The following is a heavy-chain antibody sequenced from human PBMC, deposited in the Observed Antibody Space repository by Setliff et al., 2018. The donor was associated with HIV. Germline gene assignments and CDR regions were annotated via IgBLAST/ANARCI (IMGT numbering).Heavy chain of an antibody. J-gene: IGHJ6*03. V-gene: IGHV4-59*11. CDR2: IYYSGST. CDR1: GGSISSHY. CDR3: ARAPRYSSSWYGDYYYYMDV. Sequence: ASETLSLTCTVSGGSISSHYWTWIRQPPGKGLEWIGYIYYSGSTNYNPSLKSRLTISVDTSKNQFSLKLSSVTAADTAVYYCARAPRYSSSWYGDYYYYMDVWGKGTTVTVSS. D-gene: IGHD6-13*01.